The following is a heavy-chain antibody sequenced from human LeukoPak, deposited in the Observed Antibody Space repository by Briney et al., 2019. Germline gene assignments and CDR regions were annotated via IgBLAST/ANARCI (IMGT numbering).Heavy chain of an antibody. CDR1: GFTFDDYT. J-gene: IGHJ4*02. V-gene: IGHV3-43*01. CDR3: AKEAAADSDLDY. D-gene: IGHD6-13*01. Sequence: GGPLRLSCAASGFTFDDYTMHWVRQAPGKGLEWVSLISWDGGSTYYADSVKGRFTISRDNSKNSLYLQMNSLRTEDTALYYCAKEAAADSDLDYWGQGTLVTVSS. CDR2: ISWDGGST.